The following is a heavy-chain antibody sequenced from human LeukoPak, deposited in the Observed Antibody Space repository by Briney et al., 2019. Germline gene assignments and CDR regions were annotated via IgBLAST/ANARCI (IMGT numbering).Heavy chain of an antibody. CDR1: GGSNSSGGYS. CDR3: ARHFSGAAPGLV. Sequence: SETLSLTCAVSGGSNSSGGYSWSWIRQPPGKGPEWIGYIYHSGSTYNNPSLKSRVTISVDRSKNQFSLKLSSVTAADTAVYYCARHFSGAAPGLVWGQGTLVTVSS. J-gene: IGHJ4*02. V-gene: IGHV4-30-2*01. CDR2: IYHSGST. D-gene: IGHD6-13*01.